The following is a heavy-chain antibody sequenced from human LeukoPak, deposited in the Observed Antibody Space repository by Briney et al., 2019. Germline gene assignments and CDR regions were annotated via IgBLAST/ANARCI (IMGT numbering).Heavy chain of an antibody. J-gene: IGHJ4*02. Sequence: ASVKVSCKASGYTFTGHYMRWVRQAPGQGLEWMGWINPNSGGTNYAQKFQGRVTMTRDTSISTAYMELSRLRSDDTAVYYCALRYCSGGTCYQYFDYWGQGTLVTVSS. CDR2: INPNSGGT. D-gene: IGHD2-15*01. V-gene: IGHV1-2*02. CDR3: ALRYCSGGTCYQYFDY. CDR1: GYTFTGHY.